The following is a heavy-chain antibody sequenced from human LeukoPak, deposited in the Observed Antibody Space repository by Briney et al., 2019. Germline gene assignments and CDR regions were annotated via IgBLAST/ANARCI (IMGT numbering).Heavy chain of an antibody. Sequence: GGSLRLSCAASGFTFNSYVMSWVRQAPGKGLEWVSAINGGGGNTYYADSVKGRFTISRDNSKNTLYLQMNSLRAEDTAVYYCAKLWTSYCSSTNCYFDYWGQGTLVTVSS. D-gene: IGHD2-2*01. CDR1: GFTFNSYV. V-gene: IGHV3-23*01. J-gene: IGHJ4*02. CDR3: AKLWTSYCSSTNCYFDY. CDR2: INGGGGNT.